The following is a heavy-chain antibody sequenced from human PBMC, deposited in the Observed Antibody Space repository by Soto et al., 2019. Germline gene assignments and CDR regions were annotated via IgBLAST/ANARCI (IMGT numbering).Heavy chain of an antibody. J-gene: IGHJ6*02. Sequence: SVKVSCKASGGTFSSYAISWVRQAPGQGLEWMGGIIPIFGTANYAQKFQGRVTITADESTSTAYMELSSLRSEDTAVYYCARGVTSHRYYYYGMDVWGQGTTVTVSS. V-gene: IGHV1-69*13. CDR3: ARGVTSHRYYYYGMDV. D-gene: IGHD3-10*01. CDR1: GGTFSSYA. CDR2: IIPIFGTA.